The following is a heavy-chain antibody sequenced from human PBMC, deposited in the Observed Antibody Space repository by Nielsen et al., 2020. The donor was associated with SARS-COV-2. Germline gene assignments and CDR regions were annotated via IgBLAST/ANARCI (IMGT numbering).Heavy chain of an antibody. J-gene: IGHJ4*02. CDR2: IKQDGSEK. V-gene: IGHV3-7*05. CDR1: GFTFSSHW. D-gene: IGHD4-23*01. CDR3: ASPTTVVTLFDN. Sequence: GGSLRLSCAASGFTFSSHWMSWVRQAPGKGLEWVANIKQDGSEKYYVDFVKGRLTISRDNAKNSLYLQMNSLRAYDTAVYYCASPTTVVTLFDNWGQGTLVTVSS.